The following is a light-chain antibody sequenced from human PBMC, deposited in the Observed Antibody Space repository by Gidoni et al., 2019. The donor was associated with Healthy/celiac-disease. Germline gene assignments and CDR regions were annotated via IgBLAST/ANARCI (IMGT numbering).Light chain of an antibody. CDR1: QSVSSSY. J-gene: IGKJ3*01. Sequence: EIVLTQSPGTLSLSPGERATLSCRASQSVSSSYLALYQQKPGQAPRPLIYGASSRATGIPDRFSGSGSGTDFTLTISRLEPEDFAVYYCQQYGSSPLTFGPGTKVDIK. V-gene: IGKV3-20*01. CDR3: QQYGSSPLT. CDR2: GAS.